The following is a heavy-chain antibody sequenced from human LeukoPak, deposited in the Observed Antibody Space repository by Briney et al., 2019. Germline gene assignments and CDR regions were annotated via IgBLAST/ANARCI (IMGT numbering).Heavy chain of an antibody. CDR1: GVTFRIYA. Sequence: TGGSLRLSCAASGVTFRIYAMSWVRQAPGEGLEWVSTISGSGGGTYYADSVKGRFTISRDNSKNTLYLQMNSLRAEDTAVYYCAKPAYCGGDCSTFYFDYWGQGALVTVSS. CDR3: AKPAYCGGDCSTFYFDY. J-gene: IGHJ4*02. V-gene: IGHV3-23*01. D-gene: IGHD2-21*02. CDR2: ISGSGGGT.